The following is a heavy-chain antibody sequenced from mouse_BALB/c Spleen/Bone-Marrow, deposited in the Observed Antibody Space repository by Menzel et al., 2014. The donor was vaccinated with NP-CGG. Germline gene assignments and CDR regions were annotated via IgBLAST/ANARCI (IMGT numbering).Heavy chain of an antibody. CDR3: AFITAIAY. D-gene: IGHD1-1*01. CDR2: VGGGDSYT. CDR1: GFAFSSYG. J-gene: IGHJ3*01. V-gene: IGHV5-6*01. Sequence: DVQLVESGGDLVEPGGSLKLSCAASGFAFSSYGMSWVRQTPDKRLEWVATVGGGDSYTYYPDFVKGRFTISRDIAKNTLYLHMSSLKSEDTAMYYCAFITAIAYWGQGTLVTVSA.